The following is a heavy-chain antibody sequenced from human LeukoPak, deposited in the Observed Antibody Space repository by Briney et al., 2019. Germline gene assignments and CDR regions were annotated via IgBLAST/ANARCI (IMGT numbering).Heavy chain of an antibody. CDR1: GLTFSSYA. CDR2: ISYDGSNK. CDR3: ARAFGEFYFDY. Sequence: GGSLRLSCAASGLTFSSYAMHWVRQAPGKGLEWVAVISYDGSNKYYADSVKGRFTISRDNSKNTLYLQMNSLRAEDTAVYYCARAFGEFYFDYWGQGTLVTVSS. V-gene: IGHV3-30-3*01. J-gene: IGHJ4*02. D-gene: IGHD3-10*01.